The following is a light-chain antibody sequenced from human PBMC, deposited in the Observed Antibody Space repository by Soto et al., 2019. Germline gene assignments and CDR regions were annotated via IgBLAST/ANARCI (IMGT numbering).Light chain of an antibody. CDR3: QQYVNLPLS. J-gene: IGKJ5*01. CDR1: QDIDQF. V-gene: IGKV1-33*01. CDR2: DAS. Sequence: DIQMTQSPSSLSASVGDSVTITCQASQDIDQFLNWFQQKPGKAPKLLIYDASNLETGVPSRFRVSGSGTDFTFAISSLQPEDIAKAYCQQYVNLPLSFGQGTRLDI.